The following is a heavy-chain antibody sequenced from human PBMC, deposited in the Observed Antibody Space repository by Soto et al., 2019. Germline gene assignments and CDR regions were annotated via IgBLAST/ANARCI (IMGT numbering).Heavy chain of an antibody. CDR1: GGSSSSSYW. V-gene: IGHV4-4*02. J-gene: IGHJ4*02. CDR2: IYHAGST. CDR3: ARRRGDWVFDQ. Sequence: QVQLQESGPGLVKPSGTLSLNCAVSGGSSSSSYWWSWVRQPPGKGLEWIGEIYHAGSTNDNPSLQSRVTILVDKSKNQVSLKLNSVTAADTAVYYCARRRGDWVFDQWSQGTLVTVST. D-gene: IGHD3-9*01.